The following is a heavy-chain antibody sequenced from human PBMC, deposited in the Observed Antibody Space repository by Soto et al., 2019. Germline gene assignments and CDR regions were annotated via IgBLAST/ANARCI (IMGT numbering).Heavy chain of an antibody. CDR2: IIPIFGTA. Sequence: SVKVSCKASGGTFSSYAISWVRQAPGQGLEWMGGIIPIFGTANYAQRFQGRVTITADESTSTAYMELSSLRSEDTAVYYCARGTAVRGVITPHYYYYGMDVWG. V-gene: IGHV1-69*13. D-gene: IGHD3-10*01. J-gene: IGHJ6*02. CDR3: ARGTAVRGVITPHYYYYGMDV. CDR1: GGTFSSYA.